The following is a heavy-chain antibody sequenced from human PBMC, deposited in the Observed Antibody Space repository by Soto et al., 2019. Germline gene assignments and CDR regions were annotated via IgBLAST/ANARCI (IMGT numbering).Heavy chain of an antibody. CDR1: GIAFSRYG. CDR2: IWHDGSDK. J-gene: IGHJ4*02. CDR3: VRDDDNDANALDY. V-gene: IGHV3-33*01. Sequence: PGGSLRLSCVASGIAFSRYGMHWVRQAPGKGLEWLALIWHDGSDKYYADSVKGRFTISRDNSKNTVFLEMNSLRVEDTSVYYCVRDDDNDANALDYWGPGTLVTVS.